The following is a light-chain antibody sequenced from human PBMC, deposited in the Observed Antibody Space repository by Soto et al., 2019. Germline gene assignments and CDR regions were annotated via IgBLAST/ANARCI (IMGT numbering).Light chain of an antibody. CDR3: QSYDSSLSGVV. CDR2: GNN. Sequence: QAVVTQPPSVSGAPGQRVTISCTGSSSNIGAGYDIHWYQQVPGTAPKLLIYGNNNRPSGVPDRFSGPKSGTSASLAITGLQAEDEADYYCQSYDSSLSGVVFGGGTKLTVL. J-gene: IGLJ2*01. V-gene: IGLV1-40*01. CDR1: SSNIGAGYD.